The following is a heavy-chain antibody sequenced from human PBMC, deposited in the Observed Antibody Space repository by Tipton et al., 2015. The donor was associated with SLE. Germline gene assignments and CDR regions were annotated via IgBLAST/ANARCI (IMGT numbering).Heavy chain of an antibody. D-gene: IGHD1-7*01. CDR1: GFTFSSYG. Sequence: SLRLSCAASGFTFSSYGMHWVRQAPGKGLEWVAFIRYDGSNKYYADSVKGRFTISRDNAKNSLYLQMNSLRAEDTALYYCAKGRSGTTGRAFDIWGQGTMVTVSS. V-gene: IGHV3-30*02. CDR2: IRYDGSNK. J-gene: IGHJ3*02. CDR3: AKGRSGTTGRAFDI.